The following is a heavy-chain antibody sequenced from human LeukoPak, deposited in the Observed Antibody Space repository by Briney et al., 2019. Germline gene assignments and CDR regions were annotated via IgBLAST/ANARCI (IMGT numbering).Heavy chain of an antibody. CDR3: ARGANYYYYYMDV. CDR1: GYTFTSYD. J-gene: IGHJ6*03. CDR2: MNPNSGNT. V-gene: IGHV1-8*01. Sequence: GASVTVSCKASGYTFTSYDINWVRQAPGQGLEWMGWMNPNSGNTGYAQKFQGRVTMTRNTSISTAYMELSRLRSDDTAVYYCARGANYYYYYMDVWGKGTTVTISS.